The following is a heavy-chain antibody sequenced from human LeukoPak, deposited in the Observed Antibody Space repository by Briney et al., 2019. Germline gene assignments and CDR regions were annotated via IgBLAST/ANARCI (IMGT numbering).Heavy chain of an antibody. CDR1: GCTFSSYW. J-gene: IGHJ4*02. D-gene: IGHD3-10*01. CDR2: IKQDGSEK. Sequence: GGSLRLSCAASGCTFSSYWMSWVRQAPGKGLEWVANIKQDGSEKYYVDSVKGRFTISRDNAKNSLYLQMNSLRAEDTAVYYCARAFGELSDYWGQGTLVTVSS. CDR3: ARAFGELSDY. V-gene: IGHV3-7*01.